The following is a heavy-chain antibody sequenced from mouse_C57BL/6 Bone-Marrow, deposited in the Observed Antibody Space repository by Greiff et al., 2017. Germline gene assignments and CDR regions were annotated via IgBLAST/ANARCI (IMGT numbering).Heavy chain of an antibody. J-gene: IGHJ4*01. Sequence: QVQLQQSGAELAKPGASVKLSCKASGYTFTSYWMHWVKQRPGQGLEWIGYINPSSGYTKYNQKFKDKDTLTADKSSSTAYMQLSSLTYEDSAVYYCARSRVDYWGQGTSVTVSA. CDR3: ARSRVDY. CDR1: GYTFTSYW. V-gene: IGHV1-7*01. CDR2: INPSSGYT.